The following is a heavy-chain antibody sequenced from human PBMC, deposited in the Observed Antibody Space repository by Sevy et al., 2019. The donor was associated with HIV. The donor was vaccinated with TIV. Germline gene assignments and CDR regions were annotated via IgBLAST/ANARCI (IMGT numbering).Heavy chain of an antibody. CDR3: ARVSCGSYCRPYFDS. CDR1: GDSVSSNSAA. Sequence: KQSQTLSLTCAISGDSVSSNSAAWNWIRQSPSRGLEWLGRTYYRSKWYFNYAESVKSRMTINPDTSKNQFSLQLNSVTPEDTAVYYCARVSCGSYCRPYFDSWGQGILVTVSS. J-gene: IGHJ4*02. V-gene: IGHV6-1*01. D-gene: IGHD1-26*01. CDR2: TYYRSKWYF.